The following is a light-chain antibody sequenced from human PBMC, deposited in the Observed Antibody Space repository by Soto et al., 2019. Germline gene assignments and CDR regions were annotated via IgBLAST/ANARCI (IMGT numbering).Light chain of an antibody. V-gene: IGLV1-40*01. CDR1: SSNIGAGHD. Sequence: QSVLTQPPSVSGAPGQRVTISCTGGSSNIGAGHDVHWYQQLPGTAPKLIIFGNSNRPSGVPDRVSASKSGTSASLAITGLQAEDEADYYCQSYDSSLSASVFGGGTKLTVL. CDR3: QSYDSSLSASV. CDR2: GNS. J-gene: IGLJ2*01.